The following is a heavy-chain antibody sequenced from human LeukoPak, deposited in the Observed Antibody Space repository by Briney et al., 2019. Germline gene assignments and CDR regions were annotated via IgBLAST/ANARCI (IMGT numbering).Heavy chain of an antibody. J-gene: IGHJ3*02. V-gene: IGHV1-18*01. D-gene: IGHD3-16*01. Sequence: ASVKVSCKASGYTFTGYGISWVRQAPGQELEWMGWISAYNGNTNYAQKLQGRVTMTTDTSTSTAYMELRSLRSDDTAVYYCAGHSRDYDYVWGSYWAFDIWGQGTVVTVSS. CDR2: ISAYNGNT. CDR3: AGHSRDYDYVWGSYWAFDI. CDR1: GYTFTGYG.